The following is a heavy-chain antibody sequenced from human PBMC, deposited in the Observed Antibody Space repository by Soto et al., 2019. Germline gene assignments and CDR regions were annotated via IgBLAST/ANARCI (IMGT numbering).Heavy chain of an antibody. V-gene: IGHV3-15*01. CDR3: TKDPGGVGATYYYGMDV. CDR2: IKSKTDGGTT. CDR1: GFTFSNAW. Sequence: GGSLRLSCAASGFTFSNAWMSWVRQAPGKGMEWVGRIKSKTDGGTTDYAAPVKGRFNISRDDSKNTLYLQMNSMKTEDTEVYYCTKDPGGVGATYYYGMDVWGQGTTVTVSS. J-gene: IGHJ6*02. D-gene: IGHD1-26*01.